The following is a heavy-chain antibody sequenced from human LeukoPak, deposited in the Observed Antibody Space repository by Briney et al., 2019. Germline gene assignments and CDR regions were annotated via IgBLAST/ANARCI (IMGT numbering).Heavy chain of an antibody. D-gene: IGHD6-19*01. CDR3: ARTNRAVAGTSVDY. CDR1: GGSISSYY. V-gene: IGHV4-59*01. CDR2: IYYSGST. Sequence: SETPSLTCTVSGGSISSYYWSWIRQPPGKGLEWIGYIYYSGSTNYNPSLKSRVTISVDTSKNQFSLKLSSVTAADTAVYYCARTNRAVAGTSVDYWGQGTLVTVSS. J-gene: IGHJ4*02.